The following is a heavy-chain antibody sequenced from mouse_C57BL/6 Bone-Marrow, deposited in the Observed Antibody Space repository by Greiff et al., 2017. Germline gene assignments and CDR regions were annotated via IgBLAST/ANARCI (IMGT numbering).Heavy chain of an antibody. CDR1: GFTFSSYA. Sequence: EVKLVESGGGLVKPGGSLKLSCAASGFTFSSYAMSWVRQTPEKRLEWVATISDGGSYTYYPDNVKGRFTISRDNAKNNLYLQMSHLKSEDTAMYYCARENDYAWFAYWVQGTLVTVSA. CDR3: ARENDYAWFAY. V-gene: IGHV5-4*01. J-gene: IGHJ3*01. D-gene: IGHD2-4*01. CDR2: ISDGGSYT.